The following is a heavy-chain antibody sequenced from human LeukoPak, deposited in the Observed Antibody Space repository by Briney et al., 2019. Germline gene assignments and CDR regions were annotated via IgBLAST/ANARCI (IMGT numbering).Heavy chain of an antibody. Sequence: GGSLRLSCTASGFNFGNYGMSWVRQAPGKGLEWVSVISGSGGTTYYADSVKGRFTISRDSSKNTLYLQMNSLRAEDTAVYYCAKVSGGGLYYDGMDVWGQGTTVTVSS. J-gene: IGHJ6*02. V-gene: IGHV3-23*01. CDR3: AKVSGGGLYYDGMDV. CDR1: GFNFGNYG. D-gene: IGHD1-14*01. CDR2: ISGSGGTT.